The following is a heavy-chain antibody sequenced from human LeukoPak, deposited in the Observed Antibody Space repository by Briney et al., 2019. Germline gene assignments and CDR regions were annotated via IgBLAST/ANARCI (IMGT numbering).Heavy chain of an antibody. V-gene: IGHV3-30*18. J-gene: IGHJ6*02. Sequence: GGSLRLSCAASGFTFSNYGMHWVRQAPGKGLEWVAVITYDESDKYYADSVKGRFTISRDNSKNTLYLQMNSLRPEDTAVYYCAKGVVAATNAAYYGMDVWGQGTTVTVSS. D-gene: IGHD2-15*01. CDR1: GFTFSNYG. CDR2: ITYDESDK. CDR3: AKGVVAATNAAYYGMDV.